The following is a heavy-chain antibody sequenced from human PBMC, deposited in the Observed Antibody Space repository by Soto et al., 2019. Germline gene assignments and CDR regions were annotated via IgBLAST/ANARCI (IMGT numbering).Heavy chain of an antibody. Sequence: QVQLVQSGTEVKEPGASVKVSCKTSGYTFTSYGLTWVRQAPGQGLEWMGWITAYNANTNYAQKLQGRVTVTTDTSTNTAYMELRSLRSDDTAVYYCARGDGSYYDYWGQGTLVTVSS. CDR1: GYTFTSYG. CDR3: ARGDGSYYDY. V-gene: IGHV1-18*01. J-gene: IGHJ4*02. CDR2: ITAYNANT. D-gene: IGHD1-26*01.